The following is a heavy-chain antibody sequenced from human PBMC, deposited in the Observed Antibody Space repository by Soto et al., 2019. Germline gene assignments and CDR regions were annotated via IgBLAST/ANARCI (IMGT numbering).Heavy chain of an antibody. CDR3: AMGLVAAGPLDY. V-gene: IGHV3-23*04. CDR2: ISGSGGTP. Sequence: EVQLVESGGGLVQPGGSLRLSCAASGFTFSSSAMSWVRQAPGRGLEWFSTISGSGGTPYYADSVKGRFTISRDNSKNTLYLVLNSLRAEYTAVYYCAMGLVAAGPLDYWGQGTLVTVSS. J-gene: IGHJ4*02. CDR1: GFTFSSSA. D-gene: IGHD6-6*01.